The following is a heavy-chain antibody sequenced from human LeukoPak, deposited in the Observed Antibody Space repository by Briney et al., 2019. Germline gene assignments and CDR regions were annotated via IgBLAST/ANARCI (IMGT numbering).Heavy chain of an antibody. CDR3: ARAGLGYCSSTSCYKPYWYFDL. J-gene: IGHJ2*01. CDR1: VGSVSSGSYY. CDR2: IYYSGST. D-gene: IGHD2-2*02. Sequence: SETLSLTCTVSVGSVSSGSYYWSWIRQPPGKGLEWIGYIYYSGSTNYNPSLKSRVTISVDTSKNQFSLKLSSVTAADTAVYYCARAGLGYCSSTSCYKPYWYFDLWGRGTLVTVSS. V-gene: IGHV4-61*01.